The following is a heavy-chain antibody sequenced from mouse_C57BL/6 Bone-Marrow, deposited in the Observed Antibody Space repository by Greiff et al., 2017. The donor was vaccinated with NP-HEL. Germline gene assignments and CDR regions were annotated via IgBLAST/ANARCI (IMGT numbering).Heavy chain of an antibody. D-gene: IGHD4-1*01. V-gene: IGHV1-50*01. J-gene: IGHJ2*01. Sequence: QVQLQQPGAELVKPGASVKLSCKASGYTFTSYWMQWVKQRPGQGLEWIGEIDPSDSYTNYNQKFKGKATLTVDTSSSTAYMQRSSLTSEDSAVYYCARGRGWDGFDYWGQGTTLTVSS. CDR3: ARGRGWDGFDY. CDR2: IDPSDSYT. CDR1: GYTFTSYW.